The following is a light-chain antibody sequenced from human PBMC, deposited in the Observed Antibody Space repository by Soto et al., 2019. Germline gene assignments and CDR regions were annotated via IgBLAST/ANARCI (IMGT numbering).Light chain of an antibody. V-gene: IGLV1-40*01. CDR1: SSNIGARYD. Sequence: QSVLAQPPSVSGAPGQTVTISCTGNSSNIGARYDVHWYQQLPGTAPKLLIYGNSNRPSGVPDRFSGSKSGTSASLAITGLQAEDEADYYCQSFDSSLTCWVFGGGTKLTVL. CDR2: GNS. J-gene: IGLJ3*02. CDR3: QSFDSSLTCWV.